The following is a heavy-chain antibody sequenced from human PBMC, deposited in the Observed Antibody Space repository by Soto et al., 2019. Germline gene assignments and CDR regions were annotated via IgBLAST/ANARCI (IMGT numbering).Heavy chain of an antibody. CDR3: ARGYYDFWNYGMDV. CDR1: GGSFSGYY. CDR2: INHSGST. Sequence: SETLSLTCAVYGGSFSGYYLSWIRQPPGKGLEWIGEINHSGSTNYNPSLKSRVTISVDTSKNQFSLKLSSVTAADTAVYYCARGYYDFWNYGMDVWGQGTTVTV. V-gene: IGHV4-34*01. D-gene: IGHD3-3*01. J-gene: IGHJ6*02.